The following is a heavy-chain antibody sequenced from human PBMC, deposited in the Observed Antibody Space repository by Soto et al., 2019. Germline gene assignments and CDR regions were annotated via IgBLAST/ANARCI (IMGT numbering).Heavy chain of an antibody. V-gene: IGHV1-3*01. CDR3: ARDGLTVAYYYYGMDV. CDR1: GYTFTSYA. J-gene: IGHJ6*02. Sequence: ASVKVSCKASGYTFTSYAMHWVRQAPGQRLEWMGWINAGNGNTKYSQKFQGRVTTTRDTSASTAYMELSSLRSEDTAVYYCARDGLTVAYYYYGMDVWGQGTTVTSP. CDR2: INAGNGNT. D-gene: IGHD3-16*01.